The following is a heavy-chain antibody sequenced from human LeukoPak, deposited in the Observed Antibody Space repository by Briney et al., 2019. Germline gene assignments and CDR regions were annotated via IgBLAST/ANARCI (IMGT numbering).Heavy chain of an antibody. J-gene: IGHJ5*02. D-gene: IGHD2-15*01. Sequence: SETLSLTCTVSGYSISSGYYWGWIRQPPGKGLEWIGSIYQSGSTYYNPSLKSRVTISVDTSKNQFSLKLISVTAADTAVYYCARVIYCSGGSCYDGAWFDPWGQGTLVTVSS. V-gene: IGHV4-38-2*02. CDR1: GYSISSGYY. CDR3: ARVIYCSGGSCYDGAWFDP. CDR2: IYQSGST.